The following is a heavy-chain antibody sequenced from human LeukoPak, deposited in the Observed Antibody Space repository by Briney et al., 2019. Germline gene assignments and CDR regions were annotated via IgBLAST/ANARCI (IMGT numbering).Heavy chain of an antibody. CDR3: ARVRRGYDYYFDY. CDR2: ISSSGSTI. Sequence: GGSLRLSCGASGFTFSNYAMSWIRQAPGKGPEWVSYISSSGSTIYYADSVKGRFTISRDNAKNSLYLQMNSLRAEDTAVYYCARVRRGYDYYFDYWGQGTLVTVSS. J-gene: IGHJ4*02. V-gene: IGHV3-11*01. D-gene: IGHD2-15*01. CDR1: GFTFSNYA.